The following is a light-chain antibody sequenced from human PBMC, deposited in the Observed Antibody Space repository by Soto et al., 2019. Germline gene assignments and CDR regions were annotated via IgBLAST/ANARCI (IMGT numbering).Light chain of an antibody. V-gene: IGKV3-20*01. CDR3: QQYGRP. J-gene: IGKJ1*01. CDR2: GAS. CDR1: QSVTSDY. Sequence: IVLPPSPGTLPLSLGERATLSCRASQSVTSDYLAWYQQKPGQAPRLLIHGASSRATGIPDRFSGSGSGTDFTLTISRLEPEDFAVYYCQQYGRPFGQGTKVDIK.